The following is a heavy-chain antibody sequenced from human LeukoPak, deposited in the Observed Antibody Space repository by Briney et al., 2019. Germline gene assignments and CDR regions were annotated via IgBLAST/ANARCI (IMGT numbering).Heavy chain of an antibody. D-gene: IGHD2-15*01. J-gene: IGHJ4*02. Sequence: PGESLRLSCAASGFTFSSYGMSWVRQAPGKGLEWLSHITSGGTIYYADSVKGRFTISRDNAKSSLYLQMSSLRDEDTAVYYCAKGRTPDYWGQGTLVTVSS. V-gene: IGHV3-48*02. CDR3: AKGRTPDY. CDR1: GFTFSSYG. CDR2: ITSGGTI.